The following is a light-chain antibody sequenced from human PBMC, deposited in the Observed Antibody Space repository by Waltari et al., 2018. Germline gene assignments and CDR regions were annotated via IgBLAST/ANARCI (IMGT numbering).Light chain of an antibody. CDR2: DVS. V-gene: IGKV3-11*01. Sequence: EIVLTQSPATLSLSPGEGATLSCRASENVYNYLAWYQQRPGQAPRLLIYDVSNGATGIPARFSGSGSGADFTLSISSLEPEDFAVYYCHQRGVWPPTFGQGTKLQVK. J-gene: IGKJ2*01. CDR1: ENVYNY. CDR3: HQRGVWPPT.